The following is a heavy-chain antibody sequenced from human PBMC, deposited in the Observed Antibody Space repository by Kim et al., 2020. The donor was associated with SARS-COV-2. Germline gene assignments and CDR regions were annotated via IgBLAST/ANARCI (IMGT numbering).Heavy chain of an antibody. Sequence: SVKVSCKASGGTFSSYAISWVRQAPGQGLEWMGGIIPIFGTANYAQKFQGRVTITADESTSTAYMELSSLRSEDTAVYYCARGPRSSRWVSGVSGAEYFQHWGQGTLVTVSS. V-gene: IGHV1-69*13. CDR3: ARGPRSSRWVSGVSGAEYFQH. J-gene: IGHJ1*01. CDR2: IIPIFGTA. D-gene: IGHD6-13*01. CDR1: GGTFSSYA.